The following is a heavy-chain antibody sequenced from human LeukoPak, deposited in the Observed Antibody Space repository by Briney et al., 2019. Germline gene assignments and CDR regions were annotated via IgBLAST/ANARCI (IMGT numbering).Heavy chain of an antibody. CDR3: ARDSGDTDYGESYFDY. CDR2: IIGTSTYI. CDR1: GFTFSSFY. D-gene: IGHD4-17*01. V-gene: IGHV3-21*01. J-gene: IGHJ4*02. Sequence: GGSLRLSCAASGFTFSSFYMNWVRQAPGRGLEWVSSIIGTSTYIYYADSVKGRFTISRDNAKNSLYLQMNSLRAEDTAVYYCARDSGDTDYGESYFDYWGQGTLVTVSS.